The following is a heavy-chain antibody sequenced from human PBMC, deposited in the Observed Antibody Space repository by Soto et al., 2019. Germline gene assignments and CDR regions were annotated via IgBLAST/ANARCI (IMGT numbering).Heavy chain of an antibody. V-gene: IGHV3-15*07. CDR3: TTVESPYDYVWGSYRSGY. D-gene: IGHD3-16*02. CDR2: IKSKTDGGTT. Sequence: GGSLRLSCAASGFTFSNAWMNWVRQAPGKGLEWVGRIKSKTDGGTTDYAAPVKGRFTISRDDSKNTLYLQMNSLKTEDTAVYYCTTVESPYDYVWGSYRSGYWGQGTLVTVSS. J-gene: IGHJ4*02. CDR1: GFTFSNAW.